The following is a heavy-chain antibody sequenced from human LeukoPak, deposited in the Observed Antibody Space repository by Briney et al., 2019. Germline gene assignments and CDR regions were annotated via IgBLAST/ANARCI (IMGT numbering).Heavy chain of an antibody. CDR3: ARILLRYFDWPLPDAFDI. D-gene: IGHD3-9*01. CDR1: GFTFKNYG. J-gene: IGHJ3*02. V-gene: IGHV3-21*01. CDR2: ISSSSSYI. Sequence: GGSLRLSCAASGFTFKNYGMHWVRQAPGKGLEWVSSISSSSSYIYYADSVKGRFTISRDNAKNSLYLQMNSLRAEDTAVYYCARILLRYFDWPLPDAFDIWGQGTMVTVSS.